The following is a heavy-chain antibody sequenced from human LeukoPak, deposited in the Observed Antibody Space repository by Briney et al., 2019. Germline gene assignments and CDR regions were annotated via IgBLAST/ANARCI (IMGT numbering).Heavy chain of an antibody. CDR3: AKSGGYSYGGYDY. J-gene: IGHJ4*02. CDR2: ISWNSGSI. CDR1: GFTFDDYA. V-gene: IGHV3-9*01. D-gene: IGHD5-18*01. Sequence: GRYLRLSCAASGFTFDDYAMHWVRQAPGKGLEWVSGISWNSGSIGYADSVKGRFTISRDNAKNSLYLQMNSLRAEDTALYYCAKSGGYSYGGYDYWGQGTLVTVSS.